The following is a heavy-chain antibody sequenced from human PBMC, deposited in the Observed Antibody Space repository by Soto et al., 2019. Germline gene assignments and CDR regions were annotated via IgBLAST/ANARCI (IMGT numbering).Heavy chain of an antibody. CDR2: IIPIFGTA. CDR1: GGTFSSYA. J-gene: IGHJ6*02. D-gene: IGHD2-15*01. CDR3: ARHSGGNYYYYGMDV. Sequence: ASVKVSCKASGGTFSSYAISWVRQAPGQGLEWMGGIIPIFGTANYAQKFQGRVTITADESTSTAYMELSSLRSEDTAVYYCARHSGGNYYYYGMDVWGQGTTVTVSS. V-gene: IGHV1-69*13.